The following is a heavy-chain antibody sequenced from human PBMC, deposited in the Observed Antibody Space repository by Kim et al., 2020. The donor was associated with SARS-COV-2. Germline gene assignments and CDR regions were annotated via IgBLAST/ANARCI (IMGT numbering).Heavy chain of an antibody. D-gene: IGHD1-26*01. Sequence: SETLSLTCTVSGGSISSGGYYWSWIRQHPGKGLEWIGYIYYSGSTYYNPSLKSRVTISVDTSKNQFSLKLSSVTAADTAVYYCVRLRSPVGGYYYYGMDVWGQGTTVTVSS. CDR2: IYYSGST. CDR1: GGSISSGGYY. CDR3: VRLRSPVGGYYYYGMDV. V-gene: IGHV4-31*03. J-gene: IGHJ6*02.